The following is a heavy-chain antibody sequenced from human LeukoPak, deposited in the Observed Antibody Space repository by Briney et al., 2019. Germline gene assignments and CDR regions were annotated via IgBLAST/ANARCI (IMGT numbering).Heavy chain of an antibody. V-gene: IGHV3-74*01. D-gene: IGHD1-26*01. CDR3: VKVRGRARVGYFDY. CDR1: GFTFSSSW. J-gene: IGHJ4*02. Sequence: GGSLRLSCAASGFTFSSSWIHWVRHAPGKGLVWVSRINKDGSVTDYAESVKGRFSIPRDNAKNTLYLQMNSLRVEDTAIYYCVKVRGRARVGYFDYWGQGTLVTVSS. CDR2: INKDGSVT.